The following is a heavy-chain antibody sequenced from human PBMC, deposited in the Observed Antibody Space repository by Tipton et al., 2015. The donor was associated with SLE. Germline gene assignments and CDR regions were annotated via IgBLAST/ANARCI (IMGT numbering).Heavy chain of an antibody. J-gene: IGHJ5*02. V-gene: IGHV4-34*01. CDR3: ARESGIAAAAPNWFDP. CDR1: GGSFSDYY. D-gene: IGHD6-13*01. Sequence: TLSLTCAVYGGSFSDYYWSWIRQPPGKGLEWIGEINHSGSTNYSPSLKSRVTISVDVSKNQFSLKLRSVTAADTAVYYCARESGIAAAAPNWFDPWGQGTLVTVSS. CDR2: INHSGST.